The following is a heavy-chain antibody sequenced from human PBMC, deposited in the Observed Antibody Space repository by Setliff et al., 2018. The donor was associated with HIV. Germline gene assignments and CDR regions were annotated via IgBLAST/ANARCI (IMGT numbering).Heavy chain of an antibody. D-gene: IGHD1-7*01. CDR2: IIPILEKT. CDR3: ARGYNWNYVLPY. V-gene: IGHV1-69*10. J-gene: IGHJ4*02. CDR1: GGTFSNYA. Sequence: SVKVSCKASGGTFSNYAISWVRQAPGQGLEWLGGIIPILEKTNYSQKFQGRVTITADTSTSTAYMELSSLTSEDTAVYYCARGYNWNYVLPYWGQGTLVTVSS.